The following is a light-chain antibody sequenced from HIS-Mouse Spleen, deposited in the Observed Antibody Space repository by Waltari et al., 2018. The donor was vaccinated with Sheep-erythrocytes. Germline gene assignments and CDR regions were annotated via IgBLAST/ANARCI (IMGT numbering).Light chain of an antibody. V-gene: IGLV2-14*01. CDR1: SSDVGGYNY. CDR3: SSYTSSSTWV. Sequence: QSALTQPASVSGSPGQSITISCTGTSSDVGGYNYVAWYQQHPGKAHKLMIYEVSNRPSGVSNGFSGSKSGNTASLTISGLQAEDEADYYCSSYTSSSTWVFGGGTKLTVL. CDR2: EVS. J-gene: IGLJ3*02.